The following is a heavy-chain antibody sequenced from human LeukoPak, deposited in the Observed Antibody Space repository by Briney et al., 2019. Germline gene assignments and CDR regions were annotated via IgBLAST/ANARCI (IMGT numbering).Heavy chain of an antibody. CDR2: IKSDGSST. CDR3: ASSAVAGSYD. CDR1: GFTFSSYW. Sequence: GGSLRLSCAASGFTFSSYWMHWVRQAPGKGLVWVSRIKSDGSSTSYADSVKGRFTISRDNAKNTLYLQMNSLRAEDTAVYYCASSAVAGSYDWGQGTLVTVSS. D-gene: IGHD6-19*01. V-gene: IGHV3-74*01. J-gene: IGHJ4*02.